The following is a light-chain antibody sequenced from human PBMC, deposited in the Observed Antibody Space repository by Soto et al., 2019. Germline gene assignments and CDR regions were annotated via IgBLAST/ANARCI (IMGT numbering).Light chain of an antibody. Sequence: TQSPSTLSASVGDRVTITCRASQSFSSWLAWYQQKPGKAPKLLIYDVSTLQSGVPSRFSGGGSGTEFTLTISSLQPDDFATYYCQQYDTYPWTFGQGTKVEIK. CDR1: QSFSSW. V-gene: IGKV1-5*01. CDR3: QQYDTYPWT. CDR2: DVS. J-gene: IGKJ1*01.